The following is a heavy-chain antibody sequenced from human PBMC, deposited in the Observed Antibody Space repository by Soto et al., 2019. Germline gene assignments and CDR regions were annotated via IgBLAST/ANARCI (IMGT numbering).Heavy chain of an antibody. CDR3: ARSVPGDCSGGSCYDWFDP. Sequence: QVQLVQSGAEVKKPGASVKVSCKASGYTFTSYGISWVRQAPGQGLEWMGWISAYNGNTNYAQKLQGRVTMTTDTSTSTAYMELRSLRSDDTAVYYCARSVPGDCSGGSCYDWFDPWGQGTLVTVSS. J-gene: IGHJ5*02. V-gene: IGHV1-18*01. CDR1: GYTFTSYG. D-gene: IGHD2-15*01. CDR2: ISAYNGNT.